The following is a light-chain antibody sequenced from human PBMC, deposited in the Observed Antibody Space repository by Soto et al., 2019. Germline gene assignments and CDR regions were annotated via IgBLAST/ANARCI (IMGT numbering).Light chain of an antibody. CDR1: QTISTW. J-gene: IGKJ1*01. CDR2: DAS. V-gene: IGKV1-5*02. CDR3: KQYNTYWT. Sequence: DIQMTQSPSTLSASVGDRVTIICRASQTISTWLAWYQQKPGKAPKLLMYDASRLESGVPSRFSGSGSGTEFTITISSLQPDDFATYYCKQYNTYWTFGQGTKVESK.